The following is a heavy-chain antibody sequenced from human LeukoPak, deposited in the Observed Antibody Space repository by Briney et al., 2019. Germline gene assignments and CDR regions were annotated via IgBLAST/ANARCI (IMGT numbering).Heavy chain of an antibody. CDR1: GFTFSSYA. D-gene: IGHD6-13*01. CDR2: ISGSGGST. Sequence: PGGSLRLSCAASGFTFSSYAMSWVRQAPGKGLEWVSAISGSGGSTYYADSVKGRFTISRDNSKNTLYLQMNSLRAEDTAVYYCARDGYSSSWLLMYYYYYYMDVWGKGTTVTVSS. V-gene: IGHV3-23*01. CDR3: ARDGYSSSWLLMYYYYYYMDV. J-gene: IGHJ6*03.